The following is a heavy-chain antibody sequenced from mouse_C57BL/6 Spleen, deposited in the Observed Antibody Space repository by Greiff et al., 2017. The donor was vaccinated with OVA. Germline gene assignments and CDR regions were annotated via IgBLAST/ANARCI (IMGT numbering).Heavy chain of an antibody. CDR2: IYPRSGNP. J-gene: IGHJ3*01. V-gene: IGHV1-81*01. CDR3: ARGDAWFAY. Sequence: LHQSEAELARPGASVRLSSKASGYPFPSYGISWVKQRPGRGLEWIGGIYPRSGNPYYNEKFKGKATLTADKSSSTAYMELRSLTSEDSAVYFCARGDAWFAYWGQGTLVTVSA. CDR1: GYPFPSYG.